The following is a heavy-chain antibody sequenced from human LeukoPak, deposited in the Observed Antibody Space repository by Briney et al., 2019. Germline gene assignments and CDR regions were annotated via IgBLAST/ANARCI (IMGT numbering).Heavy chain of an antibody. J-gene: IGHJ4*02. CDR2: ISYDGSNK. CDR3: AKDMRTTSWYGIDY. Sequence: GGSLRLSCAASGFTFSSYAMHWVRQAPGKGLEWVAVISYDGSNKYYADSVKGRFTISRDNSKNTLYLQMSSLRAEDTAVYYCAKDMRTTSWYGIDYWGQGTLVTVSS. V-gene: IGHV3-30-3*01. CDR1: GFTFSSYA. D-gene: IGHD6-13*01.